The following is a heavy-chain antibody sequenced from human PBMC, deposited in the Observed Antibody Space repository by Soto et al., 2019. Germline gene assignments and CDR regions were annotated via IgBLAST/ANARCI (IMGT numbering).Heavy chain of an antibody. V-gene: IGHV4-30-4*01. CDR1: GGSIITGRYY. J-gene: IGHJ4*02. CDR2: ISYSGST. CDR3: ASNFGVSSWAYFDY. Sequence: QVQLQESGPRLVKPSQTLSLTCTVSGGSIITGRYYWSWIRQPPGKGLEWIGYISYSGSTYYNPSLKSRVTISIDTSKSQFSLKLTSVTAADTADYYCASNFGVSSWAYFDYWGQGTLVTVSS. D-gene: IGHD3-10*01.